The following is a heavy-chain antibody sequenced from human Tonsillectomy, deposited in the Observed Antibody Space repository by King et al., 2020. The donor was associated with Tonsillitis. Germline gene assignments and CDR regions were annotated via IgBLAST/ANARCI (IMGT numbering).Heavy chain of an antibody. Sequence: VQLVESGAEVKKPGESLKISCTGSGYTFTDFWIGWVRQMPGKGLEWMGIIYPGDSHTKYSPSFQDQVTISADKSINTAFLQWSSLKASDTAIYYCARHSTAGPIYHYYYGLDVWGQGTTVTVSS. CDR2: IYPGDSHT. J-gene: IGHJ6*02. CDR1: GYTFTDFW. D-gene: IGHD6-13*01. V-gene: IGHV5-51*01. CDR3: ARHSTAGPIYHYYYGLDV.